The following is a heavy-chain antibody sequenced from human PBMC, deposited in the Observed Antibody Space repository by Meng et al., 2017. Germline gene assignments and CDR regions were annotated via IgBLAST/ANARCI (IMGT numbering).Heavy chain of an antibody. V-gene: IGHV3-23*01. J-gene: IGHJ6*02. Sequence: GESLKISCAASGFTFSSYAMSWVRQAPGKGLEWVSAISGSGGSTYYADSVKGRFTISRDNSKNTLYLQMNSLRAEDTAVYYCAKGRHHTAMVVGYYYYGMDVWGQGTMVTVSS. CDR3: AKGRHHTAMVVGYYYYGMDV. D-gene: IGHD5-18*01. CDR2: ISGSGGST. CDR1: GFTFSSYA.